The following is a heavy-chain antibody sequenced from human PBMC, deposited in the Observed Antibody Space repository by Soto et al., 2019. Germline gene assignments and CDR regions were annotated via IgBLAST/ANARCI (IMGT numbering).Heavy chain of an antibody. CDR3: ARDREDIVVVPAARGYYYYYYYMDV. Sequence: GESLKISCAASGFTFSDYYMSWIRQAPGKGLEWVSYISSSGSTIYYADSVKGRFTISRDNAKNSLYLQMNSLRAEDTAVYYCARDREDIVVVPAARGYYYYYYYMDVWGKGTTVTVSS. CDR2: ISSSGSTI. J-gene: IGHJ6*03. D-gene: IGHD2-2*01. V-gene: IGHV3-11*01. CDR1: GFTFSDYY.